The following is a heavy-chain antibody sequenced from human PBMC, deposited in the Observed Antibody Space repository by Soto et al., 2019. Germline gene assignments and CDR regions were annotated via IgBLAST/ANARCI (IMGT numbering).Heavy chain of an antibody. CDR3: ARVSSLGYCSGGSCYSIWFDY. CDR1: GGSISSGGYY. J-gene: IGHJ4*02. CDR2: IYYSGST. Sequence: SETLSLTCTVSGGSISSGGYYWSWIRQHPGKGLEWIGYIYYSGSTCYNPSLKSRVTISVDTSKNQFSLKLSSVTAADTAVYYCARVSSLGYCSGGSCYSIWFDYWGQGTLVTVSS. V-gene: IGHV4-31*03. D-gene: IGHD2-15*01.